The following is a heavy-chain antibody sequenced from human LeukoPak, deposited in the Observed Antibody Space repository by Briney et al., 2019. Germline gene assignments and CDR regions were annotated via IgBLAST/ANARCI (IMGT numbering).Heavy chain of an antibody. J-gene: IGHJ5*02. CDR2: INPSGGST. CDR1: GYTFTSYY. D-gene: IGHD3-10*01. Sequence: ASVKVSCKASGYTFTSYYMHWVRQAPGQGLEWMGIINPSGGSTSYVQKFQGRVTMTRDTSTSTVYMELSSLRSEDTAVYYCARGPPSAVRMVRGVIITSPWFDPWGQGTLVTVSS. CDR3: ARGPPSAVRMVRGVIITSPWFDP. V-gene: IGHV1-46*01.